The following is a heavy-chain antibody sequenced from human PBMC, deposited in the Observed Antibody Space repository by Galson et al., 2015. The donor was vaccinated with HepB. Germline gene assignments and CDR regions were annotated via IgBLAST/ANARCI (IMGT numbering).Heavy chain of an antibody. V-gene: IGHV1-2*02. CDR3: ARTIWAYCSGGSCYFSGFDP. CDR2: INPNSGGT. D-gene: IGHD2-15*01. Sequence: SVKVSCKAPGYTFTGYYMHWVRQAPGQGLEWMGWINPNSGGTNYAQKFQGRVTMTRDTSISTAYMELSRLRSDDTAVYYCARTIWAYCSGGSCYFSGFDPWGQGTLVTVSS. J-gene: IGHJ5*02. CDR1: GYTFTGYY.